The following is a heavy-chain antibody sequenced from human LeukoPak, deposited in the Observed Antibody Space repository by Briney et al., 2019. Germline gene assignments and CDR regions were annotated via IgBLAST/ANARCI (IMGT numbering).Heavy chain of an antibody. J-gene: IGHJ4*02. CDR1: GFTFSSYG. CDR2: IRGSDSST. V-gene: IGHV3-23*01. Sequence: GRSLRLSCAASGFTFSSYGMNWVRQAPGKGLEWVSSIRGSDSSTIYADSVKGRFTISRDNSKNTLYLQMNSLRDEDTAVYYCANGVSQWYFDNWGQGTLVTVSS. D-gene: IGHD2-8*01. CDR3: ANGVSQWYFDN.